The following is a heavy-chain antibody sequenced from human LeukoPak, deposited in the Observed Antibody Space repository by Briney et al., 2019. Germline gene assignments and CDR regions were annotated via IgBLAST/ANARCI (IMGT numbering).Heavy chain of an antibody. J-gene: IGHJ6*03. Sequence: GGSLRLSCAASGFTFDDHAMHWVRQAPGKGLEWVSLISWDGGSTYYADSVKGRFTISRDNSKNSLYLQMNSLRAEDTALYYCAKGGRATTSNYYYYYYMDVWGKGTTVTVSS. CDR3: AKGGRATTSNYYYYYYMDV. D-gene: IGHD5-12*01. V-gene: IGHV3-43D*03. CDR1: GFTFDDHA. CDR2: ISWDGGST.